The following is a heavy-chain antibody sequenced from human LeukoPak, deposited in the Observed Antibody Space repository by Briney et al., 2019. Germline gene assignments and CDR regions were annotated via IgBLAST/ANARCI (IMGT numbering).Heavy chain of an antibody. CDR1: RGTFSSYA. Sequence: ASVKVSCKASRGTFSSYAISWVRQAPGQGLEWMGGIIPIFGTANYAQKFQGRVTITADESTSTAYMELSSLRSEDTAVYYCASRECSGGSCYSGKFDYWGQGTLVTVSS. CDR2: IIPIFGTA. J-gene: IGHJ4*02. CDR3: ASRECSGGSCYSGKFDY. V-gene: IGHV1-69*13. D-gene: IGHD2-15*01.